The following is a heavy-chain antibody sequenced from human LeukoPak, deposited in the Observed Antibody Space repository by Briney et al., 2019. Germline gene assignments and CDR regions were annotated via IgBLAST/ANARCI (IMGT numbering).Heavy chain of an antibody. V-gene: IGHV3-21*01. J-gene: IGHJ5*02. D-gene: IGHD3-16*01. CDR1: GFTFSSYS. CDR3: ARVGDIRYNWFDP. Sequence: GGSLRLSCAASGFTFSSYSMNWVRQAPGKGLEWVSSISSSSSYIYCADSVKGRFTISRDNAKNSLYLQMNSLRAEDTAVYYCARVGDIRYNWFDPWGQGTLVTVSS. CDR2: ISSSSSYI.